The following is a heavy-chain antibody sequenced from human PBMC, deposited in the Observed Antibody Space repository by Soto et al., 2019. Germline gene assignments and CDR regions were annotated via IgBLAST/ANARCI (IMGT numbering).Heavy chain of an antibody. J-gene: IGHJ5*02. CDR1: GFTFGDYA. Sequence: GGSLRLSCTASGFTFGDYAISWFRQAPGKGLEWVGFIRSKAYGGTTEYAASVKGRFTISRDDSKSIAYLQMNSLKTEDTAVYYCTRESGYCSGGSCYSGPWGQGTLVTAPQ. CDR2: IRSKAYGGTT. D-gene: IGHD2-15*01. V-gene: IGHV3-49*03. CDR3: TRESGYCSGGSCYSGP.